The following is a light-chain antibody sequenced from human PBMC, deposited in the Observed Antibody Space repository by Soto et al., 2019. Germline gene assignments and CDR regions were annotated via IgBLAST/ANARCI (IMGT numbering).Light chain of an antibody. CDR1: QSVSSSY. CDR3: QQYGSSPPIT. V-gene: IGKV3-20*01. J-gene: IGKJ5*01. Sequence: EPVWMQSAGTRAVSAGEIATVCCRVSQSVSSSYLAWYQQKPGQAPRLLIYGASSRATGIPDRFSGSGSGTDFTLTISRLEHADFAAYYCQQYGSSPPITFGQGTRLEIK. CDR2: GAS.